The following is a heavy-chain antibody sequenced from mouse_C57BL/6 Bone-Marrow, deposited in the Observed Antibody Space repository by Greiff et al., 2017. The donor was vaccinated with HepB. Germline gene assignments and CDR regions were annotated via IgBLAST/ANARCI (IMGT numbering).Heavy chain of an antibody. CDR3: SEDSAVYYCAWYYELYYYAMDY. J-gene: IGHJ4*01. CDR1: YTFFRRVH. V-gene: IGHV1-87*01. Sequence: VKLMESGPELARPWASVKISCQAFYTFFRRVHFAIRDTNYWMQWVKQRPGQGLEWIGAIYPGNGDTSYNQRFKGKATLTADKSSSTAYMQLSSLTSEDSAVYYCAWYYELYYYAMDYWGQGTSVTVSS. CDR2: GQGLEWIG. D-gene: IGHD1-1*01.